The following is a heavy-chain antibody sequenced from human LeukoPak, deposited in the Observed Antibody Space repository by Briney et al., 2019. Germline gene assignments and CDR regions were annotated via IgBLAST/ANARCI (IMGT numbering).Heavy chain of an antibody. V-gene: IGHV3-74*01. CDR3: TRDGMNSGGGDH. CDR1: GFTLGLFW. J-gene: IGHJ4*02. D-gene: IGHD6-19*01. CDR2: INIDGSIT. Sequence: GGSLRLSCEVSGFTLGLFWMHWVRQAPGKGLVWVSRINIDGSITTYADSVKGRFTVSRDNAKNTLFLQMNSLRGDDTAVYYCTRDGMNSGGGDHWGQGALVTVSS.